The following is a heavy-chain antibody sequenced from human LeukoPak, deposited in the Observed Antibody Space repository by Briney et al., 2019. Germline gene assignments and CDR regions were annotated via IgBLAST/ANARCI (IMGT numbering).Heavy chain of an antibody. V-gene: IGHV3-23*01. J-gene: IGHJ4*02. CDR3: AKEGVLTGSPSLYYFDS. Sequence: GGSLRLSCAASGFTFTSYAMSWVRQAPGKGLEWVSAMTGGGDSTYYADSVKGRFTVSRDTSKNTLYLQMNSLRAEDTAVYYCAKEGVLTGSPSLYYFDSWGQGTLVTVSS. CDR1: GFTFTSYA. D-gene: IGHD3-9*01. CDR2: MTGGGDST.